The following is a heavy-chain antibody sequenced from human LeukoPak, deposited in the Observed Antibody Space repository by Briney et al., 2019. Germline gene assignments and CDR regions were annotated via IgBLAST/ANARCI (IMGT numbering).Heavy chain of an antibody. CDR3: AKGYILTGYYFDAFDI. Sequence: AGGSLRLSCAASGFTFSSYGMHWVRQAPGKGLEWVAFIRYDGSNKYYADSVKGRFTISRDNSKNTLYLQMNSLRAEYTAVYYCAKGYILTGYYFDAFDIWGQGTMVTVSS. CDR2: IRYDGSNK. CDR1: GFTFSSYG. V-gene: IGHV3-30*02. D-gene: IGHD3-9*01. J-gene: IGHJ3*02.